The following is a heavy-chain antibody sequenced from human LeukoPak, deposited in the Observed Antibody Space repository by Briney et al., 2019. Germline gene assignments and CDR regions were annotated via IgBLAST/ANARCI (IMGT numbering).Heavy chain of an antibody. CDR2: IKQDGSEK. CDR1: GFTFSSYC. D-gene: IGHD1-26*01. Sequence: PGGSLRLSCAASGFTFSSYCLSWVRQAPGKGLEWVANIKQDGSEKYYVDSVKGRFTISRDNAKNSLYLQMNSLRAEDTAVYYCARCIVGADDAFNSCRQGRMVTVSS. CDR3: ARCIVGADDAFNS. V-gene: IGHV3-7*01. J-gene: IGHJ3*02.